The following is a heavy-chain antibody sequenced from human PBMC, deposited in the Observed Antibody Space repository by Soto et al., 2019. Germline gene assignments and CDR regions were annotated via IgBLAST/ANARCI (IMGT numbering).Heavy chain of an antibody. D-gene: IGHD3-22*01. CDR3: DYDSSGYYRLGY. Sequence: GSLRLSCPASGFTFSSYDMHCVRQATGKGLEWVSAIGTAGDTYYPGSVKGRFTLSRENAKNSFYLQMNSLRAGDTALPTDDYDSSGYYRLGYWGQGTLVTVSS. J-gene: IGHJ4*02. CDR1: GFTFSSYD. V-gene: IGHV3-13*01. CDR2: IGTAGDT.